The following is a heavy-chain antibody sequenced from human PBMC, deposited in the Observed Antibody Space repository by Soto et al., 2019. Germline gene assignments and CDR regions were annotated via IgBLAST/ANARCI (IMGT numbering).Heavy chain of an antibody. Sequence: GSLRLSCAASGFTFSDYYMSWIRQAPGKGLEWFSYISSSGSTIYYADSVKGRFTISRDNAKNSLYLQMNSLRAEDTAVYYCARDPSGHSSSFYYYYYYMDVWGKGTTVTVSS. CDR3: ARDPSGHSSSFYYYYYYMDV. CDR2: ISSSGSTI. CDR1: GFTFSDYY. D-gene: IGHD6-6*01. J-gene: IGHJ6*03. V-gene: IGHV3-11*01.